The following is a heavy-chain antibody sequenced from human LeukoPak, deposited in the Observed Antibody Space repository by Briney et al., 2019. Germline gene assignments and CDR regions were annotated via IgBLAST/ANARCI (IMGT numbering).Heavy chain of an antibody. CDR2: IYSGGST. J-gene: IGHJ5*02. CDR3: ALIQDSSGWYSFDP. D-gene: IGHD6-19*01. V-gene: IGHV3-53*04. CDR1: GFTVSSNY. Sequence: GGSLRLSCAASGFTVSSNYMGWVRQAPGKGLEWVSVIYSGGSTYYADSVKGRFTISRHNSKNTLYLQMNSLRAEDTAVYYCALIQDSSGWYSFDPWGQGTLVTVSS.